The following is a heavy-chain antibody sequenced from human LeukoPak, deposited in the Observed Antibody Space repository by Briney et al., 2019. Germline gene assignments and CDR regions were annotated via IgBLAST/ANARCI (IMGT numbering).Heavy chain of an antibody. CDR3: AREGGHVDTAIEAHYYYYYMDV. Sequence: PGGSLRLSCAASGFTFSSYWMSWVRQAPGKGLEWVANIKQDGSEKYYVDSVKGRFTISRDNAKNSLYLQMNSLRAEDTAVYYCAREGGHVDTAIEAHYYYYYMDVWGKGTTVTISS. V-gene: IGHV3-7*01. D-gene: IGHD5-18*01. CDR1: GFTFSSYW. J-gene: IGHJ6*03. CDR2: IKQDGSEK.